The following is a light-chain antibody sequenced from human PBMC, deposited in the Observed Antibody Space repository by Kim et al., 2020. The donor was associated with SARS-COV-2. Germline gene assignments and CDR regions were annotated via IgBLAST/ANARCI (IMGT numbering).Light chain of an antibody. CDR2: SNN. V-gene: IGLV1-44*01. CDR3: AAWDDSLNGWV. Sequence: ELTQPPSASGTPGQRVTISCSGSSSNIGSNTVNWYQQLPGTAPKLLIYSNNQRPSGVPDRFSGSKSGTSASLAISGLQSEDEADYYCAAWDDSLNGWVFGGVTQLTVL. J-gene: IGLJ3*02. CDR1: SSNIGSNT.